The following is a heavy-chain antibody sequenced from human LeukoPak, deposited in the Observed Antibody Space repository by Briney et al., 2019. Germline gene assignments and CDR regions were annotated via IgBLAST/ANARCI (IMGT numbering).Heavy chain of an antibody. CDR1: GGSISSSSYY. CDR2: INHSGST. Sequence: SETLSLTCTVSGGSISSSSYYWTWIRQPPGKGLEWIGEINHSGSTNYNPSLTSQVTISVDASKRQFSLKMRSVTAADTAAYYCARGPRIVVVLGSIIPTYYSYYMDVWGKGTTVRVSS. J-gene: IGHJ6*03. CDR3: ARGPRIVVVLGSIIPTYYSYYMDV. D-gene: IGHD3-22*01. V-gene: IGHV4-39*07.